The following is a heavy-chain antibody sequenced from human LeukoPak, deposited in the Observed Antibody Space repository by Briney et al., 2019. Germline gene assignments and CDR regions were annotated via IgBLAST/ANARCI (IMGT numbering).Heavy chain of an antibody. V-gene: IGHV1-69*13. CDR1: GYTFTGYY. J-gene: IGHJ4*02. Sequence: GASVKVSCKTSGYTFTGYYMQWVRQAPGRGLEWMGGITPVFGTAKYAQRFQGRVTISADDSTSTAYLEVTKVTSEDTAVYYCARGSASNWPVDIWGQGTLITVSS. CDR2: ITPVFGTA. CDR3: ARGSASNWPVDI. D-gene: IGHD6-13*01.